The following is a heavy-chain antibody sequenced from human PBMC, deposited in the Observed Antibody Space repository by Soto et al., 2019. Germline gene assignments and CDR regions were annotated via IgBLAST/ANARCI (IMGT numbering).Heavy chain of an antibody. V-gene: IGHV4-59*12. J-gene: IGHJ4*02. CDR2: IYYSGTT. CDR1: GASISKSY. CDR3: ARLPDY. Sequence: SETLSLTCTVSGASISKSYWSWIRQPPGKRLEWIGYIYYSGTTNYNPSLNSRVTISVDRSKNQFSLKLSSVTAADTAVYYFARLPDYWGQGTLVTVSS.